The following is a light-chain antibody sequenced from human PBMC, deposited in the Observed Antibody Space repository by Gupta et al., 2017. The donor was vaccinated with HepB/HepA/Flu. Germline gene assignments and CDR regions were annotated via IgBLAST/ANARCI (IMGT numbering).Light chain of an antibody. Sequence: EVVLTQPPATLSLSPGERATLSCRASQSDGRASPSDGRYSAWYQQKPGQPPRPLIYGASNRATGIPARFSGSGSGTDFTLTISGLETEDVAVYYCLQRRDWPPIYTFGPGTKVEI. V-gene: IGKV3-11*01. J-gene: IGKJ3*01. CDR1: PSDGRY. CDR2: GAS. CDR3: LQRRDWPPIYT.